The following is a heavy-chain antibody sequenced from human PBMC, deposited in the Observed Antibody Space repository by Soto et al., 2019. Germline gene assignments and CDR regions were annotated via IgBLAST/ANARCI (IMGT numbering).Heavy chain of an antibody. CDR1: GFTFRSYA. Sequence: QVQLVESGGGVVQPGRSLRLSCAASGFTFRSYAMHWVRQAPGKGLEWVAVISYDGTNKYYADSVKGRFTFSRDDSMNTLYLQMNSLRVEDTAAYSCARDHSGPWRLLQSTAFDIWGQGTMVTVSS. CDR2: ISYDGTNK. V-gene: IGHV3-30-3*01. J-gene: IGHJ3*02. D-gene: IGHD2-21*01. CDR3: ARDHSGPWRLLQSTAFDI.